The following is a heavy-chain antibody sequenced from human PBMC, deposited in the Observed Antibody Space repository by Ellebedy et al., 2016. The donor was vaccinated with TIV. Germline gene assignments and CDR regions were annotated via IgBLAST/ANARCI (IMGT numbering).Heavy chain of an antibody. CDR3: ARVGGYGGNNFDYYYGMDV. CDR2: INWNGGST. D-gene: IGHD4-23*01. V-gene: IGHV3-20*04. J-gene: IGHJ6*02. Sequence: PGGSLRLSCAASGFTFDDYGMSWVRQAPGKGLEWVSGINWNGGSTGYADSVKGRFTISRDNAKNSLYLQMNSLRAEDTALYYCARVGGYGGNNFDYYYGMDVWGQGTTVTVSS. CDR1: GFTFDDYG.